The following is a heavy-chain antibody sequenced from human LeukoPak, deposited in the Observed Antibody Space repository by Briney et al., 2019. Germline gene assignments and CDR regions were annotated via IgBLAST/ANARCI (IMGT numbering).Heavy chain of an antibody. CDR1: GYTFTSNG. D-gene: IGHD2-15*01. Sequence: GASVKVSCKASGYTFTSNGISWVRQAPGQGLEWMGWISAYNGNTNYAQKLQGRVTMTTDTSTSTAYMELRSLRSDDTAVYYCARDIRDIVVVVAATDTQFDYWGQGTLVTVSS. CDR3: ARDIRDIVVVVAATDTQFDY. CDR2: ISAYNGNT. J-gene: IGHJ4*02. V-gene: IGHV1-18*04.